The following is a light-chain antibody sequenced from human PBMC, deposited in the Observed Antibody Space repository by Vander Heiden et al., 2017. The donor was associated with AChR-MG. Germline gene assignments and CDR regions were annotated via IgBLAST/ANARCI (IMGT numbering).Light chain of an antibody. V-gene: IGKV1-5*03. CDR3: QQYNSYWWLT. J-gene: IGKJ1*01. CDR1: QSISSW. CDR2: KAS. Sequence: DIQMTQSPSTLSASVGDRVTITCRASQSISSWLAWYQQKPGKAPKLLIYKASSLESGVPSRFSGSGSGTEFTLTISSLQPDDFATYYCQQYNSYWWLTFGQGTKVEIK.